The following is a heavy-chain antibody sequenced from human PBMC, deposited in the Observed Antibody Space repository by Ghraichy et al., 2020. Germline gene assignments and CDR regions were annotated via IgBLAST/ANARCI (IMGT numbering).Heavy chain of an antibody. V-gene: IGHV3-7*04. CDR3: ARAFWSGYYKDKPFDY. CDR1: GFTFSSYW. D-gene: IGHD3-3*01. CDR2: IKQDGSEK. J-gene: IGHJ4*02. Sequence: GGSLRLSCAASGFTFSSYWMSWVRQAPGKGLEWVANIKQDGSEKYYVDSVKGRFTISRDNAKNSLYLQMNSLRAEDTAVYYCARAFWSGYYKDKPFDYWGQGTLVTVSS.